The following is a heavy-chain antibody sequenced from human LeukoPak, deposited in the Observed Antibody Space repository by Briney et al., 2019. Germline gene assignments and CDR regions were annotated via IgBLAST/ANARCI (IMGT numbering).Heavy chain of an antibody. CDR1: GGSFSGYY. CDR3: ARRFLGSSPFDP. V-gene: IGHV4-34*01. Sequence: SETLSLTCAVYGGSFSGYYWSWIRQPPGKGLEWIGEINHSGSTNYNPSLKSRVTISVDTSKNQFSLKLSSVTAADTAVYYCARRFLGSSPFDPWGQGTLVTVSS. CDR2: INHSGST. J-gene: IGHJ5*02. D-gene: IGHD6-13*01.